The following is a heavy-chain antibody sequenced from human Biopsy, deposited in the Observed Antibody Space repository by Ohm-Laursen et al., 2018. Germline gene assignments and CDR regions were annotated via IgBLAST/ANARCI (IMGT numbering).Heavy chain of an antibody. D-gene: IGHD3-9*01. J-gene: IGHJ1*01. CDR2: NIPILGTG. CDR1: GGTFSNYG. CDR3: ATKLTGYFHH. Sequence: SSVKVSCKAPGGTFSNYGANWVRQAPGQGLEWLGGNIPILGTGNYAQKFQDRVTVAADTSTSTATMELRSLRSDDTAVYYCATKLTGYFHHWGQGILVIVSS. V-gene: IGHV1-69*06.